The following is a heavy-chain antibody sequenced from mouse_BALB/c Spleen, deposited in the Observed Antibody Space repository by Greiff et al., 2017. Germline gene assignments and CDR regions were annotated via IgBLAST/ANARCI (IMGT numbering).Heavy chain of an antibody. D-gene: IGHD1-1*01. Sequence: EVQLQQSGAELVKPGASVKLSCTASGFNIKDTYMHWVKQRPEQGLEWIGRIDPANGNTKYDPKFQGKATITADTSSNTAYLQLSSLTSEDTAVYYCARATGDWYFDVWGAGTTVTVSS. CDR3: ARATGDWYFDV. CDR2: IDPANGNT. J-gene: IGHJ1*01. V-gene: IGHV14-3*02. CDR1: GFNIKDTY.